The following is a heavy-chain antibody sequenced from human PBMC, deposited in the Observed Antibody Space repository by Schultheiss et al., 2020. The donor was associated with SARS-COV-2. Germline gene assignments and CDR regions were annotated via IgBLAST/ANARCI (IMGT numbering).Heavy chain of an antibody. V-gene: IGHV3-13*04. CDR1: GFNIGHYV. D-gene: IGHD4-17*01. CDR3: ARADYGDYDAAFDY. CDR2: IGTAGDT. Sequence: GGSLRLSCTASGFNIGHYVMSWVRQAPGKGPEWVSAIGTAGDTYYPGSVKGRFTISRDNSKNTLYLQMNSLRAEDTAVYYCARADYGDYDAAFDYWGQGTLVTVSS. J-gene: IGHJ4*02.